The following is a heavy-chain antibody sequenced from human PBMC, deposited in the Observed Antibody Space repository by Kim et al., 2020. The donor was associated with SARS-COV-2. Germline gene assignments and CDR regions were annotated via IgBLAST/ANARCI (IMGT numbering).Heavy chain of an antibody. CDR1: GGTFSSYA. V-gene: IGHV1-69*04. Sequence: SVKVSCKASGGTFSSYAISWVRQAPGQGLEWMGRIIPILGIANYAQKFQGRVTITADKSTSTAYMELSSLRSEDTAVYYCARDHRMATIQIGLDAFDIWGQGTMVTVSS. CDR3: ARDHRMATIQIGLDAFDI. D-gene: IGHD5-12*01. J-gene: IGHJ3*02. CDR2: IIPILGIA.